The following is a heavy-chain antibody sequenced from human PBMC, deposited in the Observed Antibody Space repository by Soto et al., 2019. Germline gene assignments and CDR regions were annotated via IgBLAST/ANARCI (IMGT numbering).Heavy chain of an antibody. CDR1: GGSISSSSYY. CDR2: IYYSGST. Sequence: SETLSLTCTVSGGSISSSSYYWGWIRQPPGKGLEWIGSIYYSGSTYYNPSLKSRVTISVDTSKTQFSLKLSSVTAADTAVYYCAKEGEHSSRWANFDYWGQGTLVTVSS. V-gene: IGHV4-39*02. CDR3: AKEGEHSSRWANFDY. J-gene: IGHJ4*02. D-gene: IGHD6-19*01.